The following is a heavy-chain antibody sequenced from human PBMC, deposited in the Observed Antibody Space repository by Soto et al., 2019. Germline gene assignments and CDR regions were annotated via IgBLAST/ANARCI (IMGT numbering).Heavy chain of an antibody. Sequence: QVQLQQWGAGLLKPSETLSLTCAVYGGSFSGYYWSWIRQPPGKGLEWIGEINHSGSTNYNPSLKSRVTISVDTSKHQFSLKLSSVTAADTAVYYCARELYYGSGSPNWFDPWGQGTLVTVSS. CDR1: GGSFSGYY. V-gene: IGHV4-34*01. CDR3: ARELYYGSGSPNWFDP. D-gene: IGHD3-10*01. CDR2: INHSGST. J-gene: IGHJ5*02.